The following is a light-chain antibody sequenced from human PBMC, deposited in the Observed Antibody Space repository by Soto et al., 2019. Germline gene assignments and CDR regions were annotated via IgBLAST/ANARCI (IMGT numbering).Light chain of an antibody. CDR1: KGISSY. CDR2: AAS. Sequence: AIRMTQSPSSLSASTGDRVTITCRASKGISSYLAWYQQKPGKAPKLLIYAASTLQSGVPSRFSGSGSGTDFTLTISCLQSEDFATYYCHQYYSYPWTFGQGTKVEIK. J-gene: IGKJ1*01. CDR3: HQYYSYPWT. V-gene: IGKV1-8*01.